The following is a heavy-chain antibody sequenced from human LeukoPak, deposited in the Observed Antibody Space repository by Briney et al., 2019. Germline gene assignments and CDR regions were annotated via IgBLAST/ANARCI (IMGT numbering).Heavy chain of an antibody. V-gene: IGHV4-30-4*01. CDR2: IYYSGST. J-gene: IGHJ2*01. CDR3: ARDRPRYCSSTSCSNHATPWYFDL. Sequence: SETLSLTCTVSGGSISSGDYYWSWIRQPPGKGLEWIGYIYYSGSTYYNPSLKSRVTISVDTSKNQFSLKLSSMTAADTAVYYCARDRPRYCSSTSCSNHATPWYFDLWGRGTLVTVSS. CDR1: GGSISSGDYY. D-gene: IGHD2-2*01.